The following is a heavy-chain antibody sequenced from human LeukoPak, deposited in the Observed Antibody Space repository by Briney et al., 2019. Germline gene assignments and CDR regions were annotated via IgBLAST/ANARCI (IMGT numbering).Heavy chain of an antibody. D-gene: IGHD2-15*01. CDR3: ARLCSGGSCYEEDYFDY. V-gene: IGHV4-39*01. CDR1: GGSISSSSYY. CDR2: IYYSGST. Sequence: SETLSLTCTVSGGSISSSSYYWGWIRQPPGKGLEWIGSIYYSGSTYYNPSLKSRVTISVDTSKNQFSLKLSSVTAADTAVYYYARLCSGGSCYEEDYFDYWGQGTLVTVSS. J-gene: IGHJ4*02.